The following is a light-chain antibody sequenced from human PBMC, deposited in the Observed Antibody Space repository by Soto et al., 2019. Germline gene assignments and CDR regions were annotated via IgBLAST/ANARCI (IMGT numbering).Light chain of an antibody. J-gene: IGLJ2*01. CDR2: SDN. V-gene: IGLV1-44*01. CDR3: AAWDDSLNGVE. CDR1: SSNIGSYA. Sequence: QSVLTQAPSTSGTPGQRFTISCSGSSSNIGSYAVNWYQQLPGRAPKLLIYSDNQRPSGVPDRFSGSKSGTSASLAISGLQSEDEADYFCAAWDDSLNGVEFGGGTKLTVL.